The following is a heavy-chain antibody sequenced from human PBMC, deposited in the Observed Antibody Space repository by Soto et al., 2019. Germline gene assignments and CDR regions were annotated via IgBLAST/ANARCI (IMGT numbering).Heavy chain of an antibody. CDR2: IDPSDSQT. CDR1: GYSFAGYW. Sequence: PGESLKISCKGCGYSFAGYWITWVRQKPGKGLEWMGRIDPSDSQTYYSPSFRGHVTISVTKSITTVFLQWSSLRASDTAMYYCARQIYDSDTGPNFQYYFDSWGQGTPVTVSS. D-gene: IGHD3-22*01. CDR3: ARQIYDSDTGPNFQYYFDS. V-gene: IGHV5-10-1*01. J-gene: IGHJ4*02.